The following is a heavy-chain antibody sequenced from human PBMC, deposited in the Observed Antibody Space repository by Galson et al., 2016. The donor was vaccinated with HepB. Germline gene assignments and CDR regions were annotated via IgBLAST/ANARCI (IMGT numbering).Heavy chain of an antibody. CDR1: GFAFSSHW. CDR3: VRDHSVVPATAYNWFDP. J-gene: IGHJ5*02. Sequence: SLRLSCAASGFAFSSHWMHWVRQAPGKGLMWVARINSDGTISNYADSVTGRFTISRDNAKNTLYLEMNSLRAEDTAVYNCVRDHSVVPATAYNWFDPWGQGTLSPSPQ. CDR2: INSDGTIS. V-gene: IGHV3-74*01. D-gene: IGHD2-21*02.